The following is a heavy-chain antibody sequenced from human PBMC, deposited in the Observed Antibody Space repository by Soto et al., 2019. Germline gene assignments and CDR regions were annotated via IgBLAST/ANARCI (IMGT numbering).Heavy chain of an antibody. V-gene: IGHV1-46*02. D-gene: IGHD7-27*01. J-gene: IGHJ4*02. Sequence: QVQLVQSGSEVKRPGTSVKVSCKAAGYTFNAYSMHWVRQAPGQGLEWMGMINPSGDSTTYAQNFQGRVTMTRDTSTTTVYMELSGLRSEDTALYYWARDWALDYWGQGTLVTVSS. CDR3: ARDWALDY. CDR1: GYTFNAYS. CDR2: INPSGDST.